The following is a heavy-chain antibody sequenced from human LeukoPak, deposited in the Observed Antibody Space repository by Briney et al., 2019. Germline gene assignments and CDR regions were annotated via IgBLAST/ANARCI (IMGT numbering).Heavy chain of an antibody. CDR1: AYTFTSYY. J-gene: IGHJ6*03. D-gene: IGHD6-19*01. V-gene: IGHV1-2*02. CDR2: IYPNSGGT. Sequence: ASVKVSCKASAYTFTSYYMHWVRQAPGQGLEWMGWIYPNSGGTNYAQKFQGRVTMTRDTSISTAYMELSRLRSDDTAVYYCARSEQFPYYMDVWGEGTTVTVSS. CDR3: ARSEQFPYYMDV.